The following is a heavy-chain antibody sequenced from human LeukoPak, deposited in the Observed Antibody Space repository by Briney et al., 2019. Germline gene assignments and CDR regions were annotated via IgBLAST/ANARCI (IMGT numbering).Heavy chain of an antibody. CDR1: GFTFSSYG. D-gene: IGHD3-16*02. CDR3: ASAVIWGSYRFDI. CDR2: MSNSGGST. Sequence: GGSPRLSCAASGFTFSSYGMTWVRQAPGKGLEWVSSMSNSGGSTYYAASVKGRFTISRDNSKNTLYLQMNSLRAEDTAVYYCASAVIWGSYRFDIWGQGTMVTVSS. V-gene: IGHV3-23*01. J-gene: IGHJ3*02.